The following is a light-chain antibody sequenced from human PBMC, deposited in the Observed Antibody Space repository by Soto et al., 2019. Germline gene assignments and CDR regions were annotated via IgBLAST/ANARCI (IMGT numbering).Light chain of an antibody. Sequence: DIVLTQSPDSLAVSLGERATINCKSSQSVLYNSNNKNYLAWYQQKPGQPPKLLIYWASTRESGVPDRFSGSGSETDFPLTISSLQAEDVAVYYCQQYYSTPMYTFGQGTKLEI. V-gene: IGKV4-1*01. J-gene: IGKJ2*01. CDR2: WAS. CDR1: QSVLYNSNNKNY. CDR3: QQYYSTPMYT.